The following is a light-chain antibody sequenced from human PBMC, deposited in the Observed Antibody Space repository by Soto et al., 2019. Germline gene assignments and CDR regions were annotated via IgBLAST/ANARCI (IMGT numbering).Light chain of an antibody. Sequence: EIVFAHSPGTLSLSHWERASLSCKASQSVHNFLAWYQQKPGQAPRLLIYGASNRAAGIPARFSGSGSGTDFTLTINSLEPEDFAVYYCQQRSNWPPITFGQGTRLEI. J-gene: IGKJ5*01. CDR2: GAS. CDR1: QSVHNF. CDR3: QQRSNWPPIT. V-gene: IGKV3-11*01.